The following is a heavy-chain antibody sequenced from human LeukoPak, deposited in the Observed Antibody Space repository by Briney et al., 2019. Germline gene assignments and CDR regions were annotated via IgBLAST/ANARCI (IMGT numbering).Heavy chain of an antibody. D-gene: IGHD3-3*01. CDR3: AVKLRFRGWFDY. CDR2: IYYSGST. Sequence: SETLSLTCTVSGGSISSGGYYWSWIRQHPGKGLEWIGYIYYSGSTYYNPSLKSRVTTSVDTSKNQLSLKLSSVTAADTAVYYCAVKLRFRGWFDYWGQGTLVTISS. J-gene: IGHJ4*02. V-gene: IGHV4-31*03. CDR1: GGSISSGGYY.